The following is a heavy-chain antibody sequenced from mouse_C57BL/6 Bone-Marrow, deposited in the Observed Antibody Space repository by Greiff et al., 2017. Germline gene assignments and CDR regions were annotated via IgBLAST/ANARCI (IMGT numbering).Heavy chain of an antibody. CDR2: LSYDGSN. CDR1: GYSITSGYY. CDR3: ARGFYFGRPWFAY. D-gene: IGHD1-1*01. J-gene: IGHJ3*01. V-gene: IGHV3-6*01. Sequence: EVKLVESGPGLVKPSQSLSLTCSVTGYSITSGYYWNWIRQFPGNKLEWMGYLSYDGSNNYNPSLKNRISITRDTSKNQFFLKLNSVTTEDTATYYCARGFYFGRPWFAYWGQGTLVTVSA.